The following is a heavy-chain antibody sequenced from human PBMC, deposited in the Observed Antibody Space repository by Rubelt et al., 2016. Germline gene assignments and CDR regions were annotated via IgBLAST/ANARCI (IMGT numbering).Heavy chain of an antibody. Sequence: QVQLQQWGAGLLKPSETLSLTCAVYGGSFSGYYWSWIRQPPGKGLEWIGEINHSGSTNYNPSLKMGFTISVDTSKSQFSLELGSGAAAVTAVYYCARRRSGGYDSDRRSAEYFQHWGQGTRVTVSS. V-gene: IGHV4-34*01. CDR3: ARRRSGGYDSDRRSAEYFQH. J-gene: IGHJ1*01. D-gene: IGHD1-26*01. CDR2: INHSGST. CDR1: GGSFSGYY.